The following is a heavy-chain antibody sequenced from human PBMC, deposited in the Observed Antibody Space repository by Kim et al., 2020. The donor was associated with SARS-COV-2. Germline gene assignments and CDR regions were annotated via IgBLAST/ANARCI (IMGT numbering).Heavy chain of an antibody. CDR1: GGSFSGYY. D-gene: IGHD6-13*01. Sequence: SETLSLTCAVYGGSFSGYYWSWIRQPPGKGLEWIGEINHSGSTNYNPSLKSRVTISVDTSKNQFSLKLSSVTAADTAVYYCARGVSEGAAAGPFHYWGQG. CDR2: INHSGST. V-gene: IGHV4-34*01. J-gene: IGHJ4*02. CDR3: ARGVSEGAAAGPFHY.